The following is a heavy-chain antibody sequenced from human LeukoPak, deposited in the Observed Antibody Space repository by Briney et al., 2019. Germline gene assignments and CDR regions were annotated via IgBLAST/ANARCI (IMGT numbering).Heavy chain of an antibody. CDR1: GFTFSSYA. D-gene: IGHD3-22*01. V-gene: IGHV3-23*01. CDR2: ISGSGGST. CDR3: AKNYYYDSSGYYFDAFDI. Sequence: GGSLRLSCAASGFTFSSYAMSWVRQAPGKGLEWVSAISGSGGSTYYADSVKGRFTISRDNSKNTLYLQMNSLRAEDTAVYYCAKNYYYDSSGYYFDAFDIWGQGTMVTVSS. J-gene: IGHJ3*02.